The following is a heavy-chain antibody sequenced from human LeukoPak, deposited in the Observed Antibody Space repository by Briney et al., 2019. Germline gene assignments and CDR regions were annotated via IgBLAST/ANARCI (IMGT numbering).Heavy chain of an antibody. V-gene: IGHV1-69*13. J-gene: IGHJ4*02. CDR2: IVPIFGTA. CDR3: ARLSGSLFYYFDY. Sequence: SVKVSCKASGGTFSSYAISWVRQAPGQGLEWMGGIVPIFGTANYAQKFQGRVTITADESTSTAYMELSSLRSEDTAVYYCARLSGSLFYYFDYWGQGTLVTVSS. CDR1: GGTFSSYA. D-gene: IGHD1-26*01.